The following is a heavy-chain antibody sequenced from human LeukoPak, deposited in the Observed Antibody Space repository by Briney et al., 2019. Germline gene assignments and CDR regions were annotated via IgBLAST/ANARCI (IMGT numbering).Heavy chain of an antibody. D-gene: IGHD2-2*02. CDR2: INHSGST. Sequence: KPSETLSLTCAVYGGSFSGYYWSWIRQPPGKGLEWIGEINHSGSTNYNPSLKSRVTISVDTSKNRFSLKLSSVTAADTAVYYCARRVVPAAIRGWFDPWGQGTLVTVSS. J-gene: IGHJ5*02. V-gene: IGHV4-34*01. CDR3: ARRVVPAAIRGWFDP. CDR1: GGSFSGYY.